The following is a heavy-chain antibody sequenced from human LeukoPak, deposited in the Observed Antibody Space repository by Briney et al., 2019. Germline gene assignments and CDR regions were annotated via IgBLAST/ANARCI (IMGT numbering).Heavy chain of an antibody. CDR3: ARVMGPQLVQRRFDP. CDR1: GYTFTGYY. CDR2: INPNSGGT. D-gene: IGHD6-13*01. J-gene: IGHJ5*02. Sequence: ASVKVSCKASGYTFTGYYMHWVRQAPGQGLEWMGWINPNSGGTNYAQKFQGRVTMTRDTSISTAYMELSRLRSDDTAVYYCARVMGPQLVQRRFDPWGQGTLLSVFS. V-gene: IGHV1-2*02.